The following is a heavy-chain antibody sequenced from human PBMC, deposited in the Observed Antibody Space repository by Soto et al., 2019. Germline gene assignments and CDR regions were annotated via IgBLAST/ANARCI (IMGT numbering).Heavy chain of an antibody. CDR2: ISSSSSYI. CDR3: ARDMSLSLSNNYYYYGMDV. D-gene: IGHD3-10*02. V-gene: IGHV3-21*01. J-gene: IGHJ6*02. Sequence: GGSLRLSCAASGFTFSSYSMNWVRQAPGKGLEWVSSISSSSSYIYYADSVKGRFTISRDNAKNSLYLQMNSLRAEDTAVYYCARDMSLSLSNNYYYYGMDVWGQGTTVTVSS. CDR1: GFTFSSYS.